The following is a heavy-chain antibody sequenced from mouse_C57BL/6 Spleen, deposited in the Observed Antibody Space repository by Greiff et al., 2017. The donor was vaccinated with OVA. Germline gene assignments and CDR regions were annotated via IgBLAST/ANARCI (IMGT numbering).Heavy chain of an antibody. D-gene: IGHD4-1*01. CDR3: TRRWDNLYYFDY. CDR2: IYPGNSDT. CDR1: GYTFTSYW. V-gene: IGHV1-5*01. J-gene: IGHJ2*01. Sequence: EVKLVESGTVLARPGASVKMSCKTSGYTFTSYWMHWVKQRPGQGLEWIGAIYPGNSDTSYNQKFKGKAKLTAVTSASTAYMELSSLTNEDSAVYYCTRRWDNLYYFDYWGQGTTLTVSS.